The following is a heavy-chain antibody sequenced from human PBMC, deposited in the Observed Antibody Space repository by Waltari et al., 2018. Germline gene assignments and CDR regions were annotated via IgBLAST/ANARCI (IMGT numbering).Heavy chain of an antibody. J-gene: IGHJ3*01. V-gene: IGHV3-7*01. D-gene: IGHD3-10*01. CDR3: ARDPAFGAFDF. CDR2: INPDGSGE. CDR1: GFSFSGSW. Sequence: EVQLLESGGGLVQPGGSLRLSCAASGFSFSGSWMTWVRQAPGKGLEWVAEINPDGSGEYYVDSVNGRFTISRDNTKNSLYLQMNSLRPDDTAVYFCARDPAFGAFDFWCQGTVVTVSS.